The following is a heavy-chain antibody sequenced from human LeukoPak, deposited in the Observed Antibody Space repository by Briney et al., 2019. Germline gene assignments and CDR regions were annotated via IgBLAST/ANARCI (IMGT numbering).Heavy chain of an antibody. D-gene: IGHD2-2*01. CDR3: ARFHRSRYFDY. Sequence: SETLSLTCTVSGGSISSYYWSWIRQPPGKGLERIGYIYYSGSTNYNPSLKSRVTITVDTSKNQFSLKLSSVTAADTAVYYCARFHRSRYFDYWGQGTLVTVSS. CDR1: GGSISSYY. J-gene: IGHJ4*02. V-gene: IGHV4-59*08. CDR2: IYYSGST.